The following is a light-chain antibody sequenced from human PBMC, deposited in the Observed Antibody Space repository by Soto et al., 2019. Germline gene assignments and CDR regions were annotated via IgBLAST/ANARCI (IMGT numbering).Light chain of an antibody. V-gene: IGKV3-15*01. J-gene: IGKJ1*01. Sequence: VMTQSPATLSLSPGDSATLSCRASQSVSSNLAWYQQKTGQAPRLLIYGESTRATGIPDRLSGSGSGTELNLTISSLQSEDFAVYYCQKYNNWPQTCGQGTKVDIK. CDR3: QKYNNWPQT. CDR2: GES. CDR1: QSVSSN.